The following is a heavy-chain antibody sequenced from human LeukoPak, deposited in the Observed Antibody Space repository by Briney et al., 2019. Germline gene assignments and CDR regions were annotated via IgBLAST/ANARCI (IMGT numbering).Heavy chain of an antibody. J-gene: IGHJ5*01. CDR1: GGTFSSYA. CDR3: ARGDGYGYNWFDS. V-gene: IGHV1-69*05. D-gene: IGHD5-24*01. CDR2: IIPIFGTA. Sequence: SVKVSCKASGGTFSSYAISWVRQAPGQGLEWMGGIIPIFGTANYAQKFQGRVTITTDESTSTAYMELSSLRSEDTAVYYCARGDGYGYNWFDSWGQGTLVTVSS.